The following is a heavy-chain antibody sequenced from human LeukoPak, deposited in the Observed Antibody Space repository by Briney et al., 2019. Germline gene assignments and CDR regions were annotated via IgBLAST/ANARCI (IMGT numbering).Heavy chain of an antibody. CDR1: GYTFTSYG. Sequence: ASVKVSCKASGYTFTSYGISWVRQAPGQGLEWMGWISAYNGNTNYAQKLQGRVTMTTDTSTSTAYMELRSLRSDDTAVYYCARATPFRYGSGSYEDYWGQGTLVTVSS. V-gene: IGHV1-18*01. CDR2: ISAYNGNT. D-gene: IGHD3-10*01. J-gene: IGHJ4*02. CDR3: ARATPFRYGSGSYEDY.